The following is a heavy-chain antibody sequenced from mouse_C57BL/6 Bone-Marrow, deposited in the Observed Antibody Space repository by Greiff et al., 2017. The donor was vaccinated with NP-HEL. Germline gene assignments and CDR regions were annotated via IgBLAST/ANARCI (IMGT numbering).Heavy chain of an antibody. CDR1: GYTFTSYW. CDR2: IDPSDSYT. V-gene: IGHV1-59*01. Sequence: QVQLQQPGAELVRPGTSVKLSCKASGYTFTSYWMHWVKQRPGQGLEWIGVIDPSDSYTNYNQKFKGKATLTVDTSSSTAYMQLSSLTSEDSAVYYSARRSITTVVAHFDYWGQGNTLTVSS. CDR3: ARRSITTVVAHFDY. J-gene: IGHJ2*01. D-gene: IGHD1-1*01.